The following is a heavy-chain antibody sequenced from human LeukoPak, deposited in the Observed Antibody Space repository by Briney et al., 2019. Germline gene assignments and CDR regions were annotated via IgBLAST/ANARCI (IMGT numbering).Heavy chain of an antibody. CDR1: GFIFSSYE. D-gene: IGHD5-12*01. J-gene: IGHJ4*02. CDR3: AREWGSGYVVDY. V-gene: IGHV3-48*03. Sequence: GGSLRLSCAASGFIFSSYEIHWVRQAQGQGLGRVSYISGSGSTIYYADSVKGRFTISRDNAKNSLYLQMNSLRAEDTAVYYCAREWGSGYVVDYWGQGTLVTVSS. CDR2: ISGSGSTI.